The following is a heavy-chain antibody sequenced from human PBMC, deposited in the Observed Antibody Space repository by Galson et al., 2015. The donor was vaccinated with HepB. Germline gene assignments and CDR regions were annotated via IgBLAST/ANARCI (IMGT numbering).Heavy chain of an antibody. Sequence: PALVKPTQTLTLTCTFSGFSLSTSGVGVGWIRQPPGKALEWLALIYWNDDKRYSPSLKSRLTITKDTSKNQVVLTMTNMDPVDTATYFCAQRGSTSSPIFWGDAFDIWGQGTMVTVSS. V-gene: IGHV2-5*01. CDR3: AQRGSTSSPIFWGDAFDI. J-gene: IGHJ3*02. D-gene: IGHD2-2*01. CDR2: IYWNDDK. CDR1: GFSLSTSGVG.